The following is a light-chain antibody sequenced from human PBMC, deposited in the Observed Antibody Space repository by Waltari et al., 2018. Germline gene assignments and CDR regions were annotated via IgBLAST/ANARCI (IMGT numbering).Light chain of an antibody. CDR1: KLGDKF. Sequence: SYELIQPPSVSVSPGQTASITRSGDKLGDKFVCWYQQRPGQSPVLVIYQDRKRPSGFPTRFSGANSGNTATLTISGTQAMDEADYYCQAWDSNSAYVFGTGTKVTVL. V-gene: IGLV3-1*01. CDR3: QAWDSNSAYV. J-gene: IGLJ1*01. CDR2: QDR.